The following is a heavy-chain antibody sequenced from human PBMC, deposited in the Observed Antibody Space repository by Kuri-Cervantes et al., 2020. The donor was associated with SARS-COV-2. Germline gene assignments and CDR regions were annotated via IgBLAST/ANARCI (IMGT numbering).Heavy chain of an antibody. CDR3: ARVTTGTLDY. V-gene: IGHV6-1*01. CDR1: GDSVSSNSAG. D-gene: IGHD1-1*01. J-gene: IGHJ4*02. Sequence: SETLSLTCAISGDSVSSNSAGWNWIRQSPSRGLEWLGRTYYRSKWYHDYAVSVKSRIIINPDTSKNQFSLQLSSVTPEDTAVYYCARVTTGTLDYWGQGTLVTVPS. CDR2: TYYRSKWYH.